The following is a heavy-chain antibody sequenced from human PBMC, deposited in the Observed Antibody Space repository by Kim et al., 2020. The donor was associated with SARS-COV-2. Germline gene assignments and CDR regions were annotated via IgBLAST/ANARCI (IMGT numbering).Heavy chain of an antibody. CDR2: IYYSGST. J-gene: IGHJ4*02. D-gene: IGHD3-10*01. CDR3: ARQGNYGDFDY. Sequence: SETLSLTCTVSGGSISSYYWSWIRQPPGKGLEWIGYIYYSGSTNYNPSLKSRVTISVDTSKNQFSLKLSSVTAADTAVYYCARQGNYGDFDYWGQGTLVT. V-gene: IGHV4-59*08. CDR1: GGSISSYY.